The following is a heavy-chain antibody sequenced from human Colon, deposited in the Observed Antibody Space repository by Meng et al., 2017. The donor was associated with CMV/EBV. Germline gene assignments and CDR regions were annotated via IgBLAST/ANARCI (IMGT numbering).Heavy chain of an antibody. CDR1: GGTSSSYA. CDR2: IIPIVDKV. D-gene: IGHD6-13*01. Sequence: SVTVSFKASGGTSSSYAIHWVRQAPGQGLEWMGRIIPIVDKVDYAKKFQGRVTLSADKSTGTVYMELSSLTSEDTAMFYCVGSLSGSSWSSWGQGTVVTVSS. CDR3: VGSLSGSSWSS. J-gene: IGHJ4*02. V-gene: IGHV1-69*04.